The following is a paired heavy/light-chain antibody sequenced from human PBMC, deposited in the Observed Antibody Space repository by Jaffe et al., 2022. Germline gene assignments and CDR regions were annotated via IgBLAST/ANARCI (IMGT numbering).Light chain of an antibody. CDR1: SSNIGSNY. CDR3: AAWDDSLSKV. V-gene: IGLV1-47*01. J-gene: IGLJ1*01. Sequence: QSVLTQPPSASGTPGQRVTISCSGSSSNIGSNYVYWYQQLPGTAPKLLIYRNNQRPSGVPDRFSGSKSGTSASLAISGLRSEDEADYYCAAWDDSLSKVFGTGTKVTVL. CDR2: RNN.
Heavy chain of an antibody. J-gene: IGHJ4*02. Sequence: EVQLVESGGGLVQPGGSLRLSCAASGFTFSNYEMNWVRQAPGKGLEWVSYISSSGSAIYYADSVKGRFTISRDNAKNSLYLQMNSLRAEDTAVYYCASYYYGSGRCFDYWGQGTLVTVSS. D-gene: IGHD3-10*01. CDR2: ISSSGSAI. CDR3: ASYYYGSGRCFDY. V-gene: IGHV3-48*03. CDR1: GFTFSNYE.